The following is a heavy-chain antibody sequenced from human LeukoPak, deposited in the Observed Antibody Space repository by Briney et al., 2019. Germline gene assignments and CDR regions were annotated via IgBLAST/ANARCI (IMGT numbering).Heavy chain of an antibody. Sequence: QPGRSLRLSCAASGFTFSSHPMRWVHQAPGKGLEWVAVISFDGSHKYYADSVTGRFTISRDNSKNTLYLQMDSLRTDDTAMYYCARDFGITWAQYYFDYWGQGTLVTVSS. V-gene: IGHV3-30*04. CDR3: ARDFGITWAQYYFDY. D-gene: IGHD3-10*01. J-gene: IGHJ4*02. CDR1: GFTFSSHP. CDR2: ISFDGSHK.